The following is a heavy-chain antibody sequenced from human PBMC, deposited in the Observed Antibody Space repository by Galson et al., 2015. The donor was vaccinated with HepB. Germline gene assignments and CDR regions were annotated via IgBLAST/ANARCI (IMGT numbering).Heavy chain of an antibody. CDR2: IYWDDDK. D-gene: IGHD6-19*01. J-gene: IGHJ5*02. V-gene: IGHV2-5*02. CDR3: AHDDGRVAVAGQYNWFDP. CDR1: GFSLSTSGVG. Sequence: PALVKPTQTLTLTCTFSGFSLSTSGVGVGWIRQPPGKALEWLALIYWDDDKRYSPSLKSRLTITKDTSKNQVVLTMTNMDPVDTATYYCAHDDGRVAVAGQYNWFDPWGQGTLVTVSS.